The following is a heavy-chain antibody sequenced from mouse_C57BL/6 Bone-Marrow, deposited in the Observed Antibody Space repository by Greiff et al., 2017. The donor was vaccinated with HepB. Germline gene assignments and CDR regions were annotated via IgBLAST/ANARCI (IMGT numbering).Heavy chain of an antibody. D-gene: IGHD2-4*01. CDR2: IEPSDSYT. V-gene: IGHV1-50*01. CDR1: GYTFTSYW. CDR3: ARKIYYDYDGAY. J-gene: IGHJ3*01. Sequence: QVQLQQPGAELVKPGASVKLSCKASGYTFTSYWMQWVKQRPGQGLEWIGEIEPSDSYTNYNQKFKGKATLTVDTSSSTAYMQLSSLTSEDSAVYYCARKIYYDYDGAYWGQGTLVTVSA.